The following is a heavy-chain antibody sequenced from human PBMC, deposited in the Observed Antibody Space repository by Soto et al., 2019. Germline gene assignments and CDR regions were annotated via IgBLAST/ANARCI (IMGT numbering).Heavy chain of an antibody. D-gene: IGHD5-18*01. J-gene: IGHJ4*02. Sequence: SETLSLTCDVSGGSIIIGGYSWSWIRHPPGKGLEWIGYIYHSGTTYYNPSLKSRVIISVDRSKNQFSLKLSSVTAADTAVYYCARVSGYNYGYSFDYWGLGILVTVSS. V-gene: IGHV4-30-2*01. CDR2: IYHSGTT. CDR1: GGSIIIGGYS. CDR3: ARVSGYNYGYSFDY.